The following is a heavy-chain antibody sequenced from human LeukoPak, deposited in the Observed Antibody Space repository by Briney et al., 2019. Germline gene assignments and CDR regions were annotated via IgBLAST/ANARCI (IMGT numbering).Heavy chain of an antibody. D-gene: IGHD4-17*01. J-gene: IGHJ6*03. CDR2: ISGSGGST. V-gene: IGHV3-23*01. CDR3: AKVYGDYSYYYYYMDV. Sequence: PGGSLRLSCAASGFTFSSYAMSWVRQAPGKGLEWVSAISGSGGSTYYADSVKGRFTISRDNSKNTLYLQMNSLRAEDTAVYYCAKVYGDYSYYYYYMDVWGKGTTVTISS. CDR1: GFTFSSYA.